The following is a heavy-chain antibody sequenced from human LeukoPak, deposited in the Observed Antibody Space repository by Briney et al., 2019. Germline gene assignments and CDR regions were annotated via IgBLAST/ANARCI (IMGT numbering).Heavy chain of an antibody. J-gene: IGHJ4*02. Sequence: GGSLRLSCAASGFTFSSYWMRWVRQAPGKGVEWVANIKQDGSEKYYVDSVKGRFTISRDNAKNSLYLQMNSLRAEDTAVYYCARVYSSGAFDYWGQGTLVTVSS. D-gene: IGHD6-25*01. CDR2: IKQDGSEK. CDR1: GFTFSSYW. V-gene: IGHV3-7*01. CDR3: ARVYSSGAFDY.